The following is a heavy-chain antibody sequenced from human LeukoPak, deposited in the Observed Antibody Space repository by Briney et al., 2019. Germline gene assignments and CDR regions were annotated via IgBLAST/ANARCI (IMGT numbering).Heavy chain of an antibody. CDR1: GGSISSYY. V-gene: IGHV4-59*05. CDR2: IYYSGTS. J-gene: IGHJ4*02. Sequence: PSETLSLTCTASGGSISSYYWSWIRQPPGKGLEWIGSIYYSGTSYYNPSLKSRVTISVDTSKNQFSLRLTSVTAADTAVYYCARIFRGVIIAVDYWGQGTLVTVSS. CDR3: ARIFRGVIIAVDY. D-gene: IGHD3-10*01.